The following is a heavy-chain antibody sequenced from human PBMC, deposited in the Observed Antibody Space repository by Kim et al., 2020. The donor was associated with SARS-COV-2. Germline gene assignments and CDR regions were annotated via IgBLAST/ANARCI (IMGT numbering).Heavy chain of an antibody. D-gene: IGHD2-2*01. J-gene: IGHJ4*02. Sequence: ADSVKGRFTISRDNSKNTLYLQMNSLRAEDTAVYYCARGCSSTSCYPFDYWGQGTLVTVSS. V-gene: IGHV3-30*01. CDR3: ARGCSSTSCYPFDY.